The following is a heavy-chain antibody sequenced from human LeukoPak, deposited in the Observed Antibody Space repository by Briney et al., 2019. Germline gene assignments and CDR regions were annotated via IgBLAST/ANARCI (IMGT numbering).Heavy chain of an antibody. CDR3: AREGYDYGDYGGGFDY. Sequence: GSSVKVSCKASGGTFSSYAISWVRQAPGQGLEWMGRIIPILGIANYAQKFQGRVTITADKSTSTAYMELSSLRSEDTAVYYCAREGYDYGDYGGGFDYWGQGTLVTVSS. J-gene: IGHJ4*02. V-gene: IGHV1-69*04. D-gene: IGHD4-17*01. CDR2: IIPILGIA. CDR1: GGTFSSYA.